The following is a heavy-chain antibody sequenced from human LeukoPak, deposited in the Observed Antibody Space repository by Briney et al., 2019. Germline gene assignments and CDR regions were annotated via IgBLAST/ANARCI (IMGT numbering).Heavy chain of an antibody. J-gene: IGHJ4*02. D-gene: IGHD6-13*01. V-gene: IGHV3-48*01. CDR1: GFTVSSNY. Sequence: GGSLRLACAASGFTVSSNYMNWVRQAPGKGLEWVSYISSSSRTIYYADSVKGRFTISRDNAKNSLYLQMNSLRAEDTAVYYCAKSFGPVIAAAGTGADWGQGTLVTVSS. CDR3: AKSFGPVIAAAGTGAD. CDR2: ISSSSRTI.